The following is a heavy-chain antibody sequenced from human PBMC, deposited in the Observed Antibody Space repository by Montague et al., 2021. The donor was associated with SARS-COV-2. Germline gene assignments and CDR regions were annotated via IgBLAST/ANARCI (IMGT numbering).Heavy chain of an antibody. CDR2: IDWDDDK. J-gene: IGHJ4*02. CDR1: GFSLSTSGMC. D-gene: IGHD3-16*01. V-gene: IGHV2-70*01. Sequence: PALVKPTQTLTLTCTFSGFSLSTSGMCVSWIRQPPGKAPEWLALIDWDDDKYYSTSLKTRLTISKDTSKNQVVLTMTNMDPVDTATYYCATTIYDYVWGTRVEFDYWGQGTLVTVPS. CDR3: ATTIYDYVWGTRVEFDY.